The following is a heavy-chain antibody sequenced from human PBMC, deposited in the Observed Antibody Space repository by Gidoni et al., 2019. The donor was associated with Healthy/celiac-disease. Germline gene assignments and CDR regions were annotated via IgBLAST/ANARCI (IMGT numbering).Heavy chain of an antibody. Sequence: QVQLVESGGGVVQPGRSLRLPCSASGFPFNRYGMPWVRQAPGKGLEWVAVIWYDGSNKYYADSVKGRFTISRDNSKNTLYLQMNSLRAEDTAVYYCAREDIVVVPAAPIFDPWGQGTLVTVSS. V-gene: IGHV3-33*01. CDR1: GFPFNRYG. CDR3: AREDIVVVPAAPIFDP. CDR2: IWYDGSNK. D-gene: IGHD2-2*01. J-gene: IGHJ5*02.